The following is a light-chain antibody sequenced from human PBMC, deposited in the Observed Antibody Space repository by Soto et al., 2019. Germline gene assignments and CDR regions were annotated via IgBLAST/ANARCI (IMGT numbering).Light chain of an antibody. CDR2: AAS. CDR1: KNIIRY. J-gene: IGKJ1*01. Sequence: DIQVTQSPSSLSASVGDRVTITCRTSKNIIRYLNWYQQNPGQAPKLLIFAASSLQSGVPSRFSGSGSGTDFTLTIDSLQPEDFATYYCQQSYNNPGTFGQGTKVEIK. V-gene: IGKV1-39*01. CDR3: QQSYNNPGT.